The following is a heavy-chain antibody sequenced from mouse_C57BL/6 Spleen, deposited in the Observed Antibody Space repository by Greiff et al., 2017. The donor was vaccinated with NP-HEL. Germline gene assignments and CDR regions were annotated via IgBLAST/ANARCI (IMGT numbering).Heavy chain of an antibody. CDR1: GYTFTSYW. Sequence: QVQLQQPGAELVKPGEGGKGAGESSGYTFTSYWMHWVKQRPGQGLEWIGRIHPSDSDTDYNQKFKGKATLTVDKSSSTAYMQLSSLTSEDSAVYYCAISDDYLPFDYWGQGTTLTVSS. CDR2: IHPSDSDT. D-gene: IGHD2-4*01. J-gene: IGHJ2*01. V-gene: IGHV1-74*01. CDR3: AISDDYLPFDY.